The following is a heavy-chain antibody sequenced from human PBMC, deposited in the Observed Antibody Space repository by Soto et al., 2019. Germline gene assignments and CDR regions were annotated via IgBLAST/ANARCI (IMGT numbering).Heavy chain of an antibody. J-gene: IGHJ6*02. CDR2: IYHSGST. D-gene: IGHD4-17*01. CDR3: AREHGDFRRYYYGMDV. Sequence: SETLSLTCAVSGYSISSGYYWGWIRQPPGKGLEWIGSIYHSGSTYYNPSLKSRVSISVDTSKNQFSLKLSSVPAADTAVYYCAREHGDFRRYYYGMDVWGQGTTVTVSS. CDR1: GYSISSGYY. V-gene: IGHV4-38-2*02.